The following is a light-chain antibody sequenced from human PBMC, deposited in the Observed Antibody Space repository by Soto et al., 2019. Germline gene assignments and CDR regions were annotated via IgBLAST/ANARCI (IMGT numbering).Light chain of an antibody. J-gene: IGKJ1*01. Sequence: EMVLTQSPGTLSLSPGERATLSCRASQSVSSSYLAWYQQKPGQAPRLLIYGASSRATGIPDRFSGSGSGTDFTLTISRLEPEDFVVYYCQQYGSSRTFGQGTKVEIK. CDR2: GAS. CDR3: QQYGSSRT. CDR1: QSVSSSY. V-gene: IGKV3-20*01.